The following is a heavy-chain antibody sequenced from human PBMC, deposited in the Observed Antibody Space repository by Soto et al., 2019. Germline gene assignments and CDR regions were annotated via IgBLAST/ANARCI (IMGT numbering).Heavy chain of an antibody. D-gene: IGHD2-2*01. V-gene: IGHV3-30*18. J-gene: IGHJ6*03. CDR1: GFTFSSYG. CDR3: AKDGVRYCSSTSCYGRYMDV. CDR2: ISYDGSNK. Sequence: GGSLRLSCAASGFTFSSYGMHWVRQAPGKGLEWVAVISYDGSNKYYADSVKGRFTISRDNSKNTLYLQMNSLRAEDTAVYYCAKDGVRYCSSTSCYGRYMDVWGKGTTVTVSS.